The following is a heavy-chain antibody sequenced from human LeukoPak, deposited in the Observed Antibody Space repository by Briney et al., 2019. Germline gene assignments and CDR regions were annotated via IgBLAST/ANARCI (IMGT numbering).Heavy chain of an antibody. V-gene: IGHV4-4*07. Sequence: SETLSLTCSVSGDSTSGYYCSWIRQPAGKGLEWIGRIYTSGSTNYNPSLKSRVTISVDTSKNQFSLKLSSVTAADTAVYYCAREGVVRGVRADYWGQGTLVTVSS. J-gene: IGHJ4*02. CDR2: IYTSGST. CDR3: AREGVVRGVRADY. D-gene: IGHD3-10*01. CDR1: GDSTSGYY.